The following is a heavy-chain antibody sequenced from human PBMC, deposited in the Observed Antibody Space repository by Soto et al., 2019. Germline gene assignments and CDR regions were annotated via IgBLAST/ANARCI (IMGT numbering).Heavy chain of an antibody. D-gene: IGHD3-3*01. Sequence: QMQLVQSGPEVKKPGTSVKVSCKASGFTFSSSAVQWVRQARGQRLEWIGWIVVGSGNTNYAKKFQERVTITRDMSTSTAYMELTSLRSEDTAVYYCAADNDFWSGHYSFDYWGQGTLVTVSS. CDR1: GFTFSSSA. CDR3: AADNDFWSGHYSFDY. V-gene: IGHV1-58*01. J-gene: IGHJ4*02. CDR2: IVVGSGNT.